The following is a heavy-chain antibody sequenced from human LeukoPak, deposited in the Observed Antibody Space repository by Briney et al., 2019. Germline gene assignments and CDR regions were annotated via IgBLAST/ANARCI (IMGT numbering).Heavy chain of an antibody. D-gene: IGHD3-22*01. CDR2: INPNSGGT. CDR3: ARVFHPYYYDSRGYKVTADYYYYYMDV. V-gene: IGHV1-2*02. CDR1: GYTFTSYD. J-gene: IGHJ6*03. Sequence: ASVKVSCKGSGYTFTSYDINWVRQAPGQGLEWMGWINPNSGGTIYAQKFQGRVTMTRDTSISTAYMELSRLKSDDTAVYYCARVFHPYYYDSRGYKVTADYYYYYMDVWGKGTTVTVSS.